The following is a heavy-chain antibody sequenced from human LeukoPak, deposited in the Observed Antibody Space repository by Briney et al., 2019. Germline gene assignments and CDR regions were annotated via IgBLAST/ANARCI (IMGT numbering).Heavy chain of an antibody. CDR3: ARDSRRELLHAFDI. CDR1: GGSISSGGYY. Sequence: PSETLSLTCTVSGGSISSGGYYWRWIRQHPGKGLEWIGYIYYSGSTYYNPSLKSRVTILVDTSKNQFSLKLSSVTAADTAVYYCARDSRRELLHAFDIWGQGTMVTVSS. V-gene: IGHV4-31*03. J-gene: IGHJ3*02. CDR2: IYYSGST. D-gene: IGHD1-26*01.